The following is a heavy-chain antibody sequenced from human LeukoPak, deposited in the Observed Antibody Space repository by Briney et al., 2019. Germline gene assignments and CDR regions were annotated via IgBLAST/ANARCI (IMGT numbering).Heavy chain of an antibody. CDR3: AMGTSGWYVPYFDC. D-gene: IGHD6-19*01. Sequence: AAVKVSCQISGSSLSKFPMHWVRQSPENGLEWMGLFDPEDGDTTYAQKFKGRITLTEDTSTDTAYMELNSMETGDTAVYYCAMGTSGWYVPYFDCWGQGTLVTVSS. V-gene: IGHV1-24*01. CDR1: GSSLSKFP. J-gene: IGHJ4*02. CDR2: FDPEDGDT.